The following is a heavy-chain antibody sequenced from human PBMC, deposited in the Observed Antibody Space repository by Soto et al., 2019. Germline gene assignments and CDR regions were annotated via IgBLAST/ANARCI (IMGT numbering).Heavy chain of an antibody. J-gene: IGHJ4*02. CDR2: INHSGST. CDR3: ARGYCSSTRCYEFDY. V-gene: IGHV4-34*01. CDR1: GGSFSGYY. Sequence: PSETLSLTCAVYGGSFSGYYWSWIRQPPGKGLEWIGEINHSGSTNYNPSLKSRVTISVDTSKNQFSLKLSSVTAADTAVYYCARGYCSSTRCYEFDYWGQGTQVTVSS. D-gene: IGHD2-2*01.